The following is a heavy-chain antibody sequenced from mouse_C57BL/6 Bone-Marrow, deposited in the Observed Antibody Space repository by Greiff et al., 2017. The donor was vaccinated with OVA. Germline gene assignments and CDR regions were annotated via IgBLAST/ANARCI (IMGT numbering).Heavy chain of an antibody. Sequence: QVQLQQSGPGLVQPSQSLSITCTVSGFSLTSYGVHWVRQSPGKGLEWLGVIWRGGGTDYNAAFMSRLSIPKDNSKSQVFFKMNSLQADDTAIYDCAKKGDYYDVFDYWGQGTTLTVSS. CDR3: AKKGDYYDVFDY. D-gene: IGHD2-4*01. V-gene: IGHV2-5*01. CDR2: IWRGGGT. J-gene: IGHJ2*01. CDR1: GFSLTSYG.